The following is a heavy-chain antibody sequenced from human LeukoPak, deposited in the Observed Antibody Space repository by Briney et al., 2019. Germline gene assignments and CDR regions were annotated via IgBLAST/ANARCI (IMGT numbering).Heavy chain of an antibody. CDR1: GFTVSSNS. V-gene: IGHV3-66*01. J-gene: IGHJ4*02. CDR2: IYSGGGT. Sequence: PGGSPRLSCAASGFTVSSNSMSWVRQAPGKGLEWVSVIYSGGGTYYADSVKDRFTISRDNSKNTLYLQMNCLRAEDTAVYYCASLFSAYYFDYWGQGTLVTVSS. CDR3: ASLFSAYYFDY. D-gene: IGHD1-26*01.